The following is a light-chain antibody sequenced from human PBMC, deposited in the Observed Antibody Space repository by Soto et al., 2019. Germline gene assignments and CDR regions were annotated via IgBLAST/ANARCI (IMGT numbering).Light chain of an antibody. J-gene: IGKJ1*01. V-gene: IGKV1-39*01. CDR3: HQSAGALSWT. Sequence: DIQMTQSPSSLSASVGDTVTITCRASQTIRYSLNLYQQKPGKAPKVLIYDASTLQRGVPPSFSGSGAGTDFALTITSLQTEDFATYYCHQSAGALSWTFGQGTRVEAK. CDR1: QTIRYS. CDR2: DAS.